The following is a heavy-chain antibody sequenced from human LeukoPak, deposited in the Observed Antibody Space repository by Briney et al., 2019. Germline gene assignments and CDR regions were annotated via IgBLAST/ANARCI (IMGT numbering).Heavy chain of an antibody. CDR2: IYYSGST. CDR1: GGSISSSSYY. Sequence: PSATLSLTCTVSGGSISSSSYYWGWIRQPPGKGLEWIGSIYYSGSTYYNPSLKSRVTISVDTSKNQFSLKLSSVTAADTAVYYCARFPSSQQLVRDWFDPWGQGTLVTVSS. D-gene: IGHD6-13*01. CDR3: ARFPSSQQLVRDWFDP. J-gene: IGHJ5*02. V-gene: IGHV4-39*01.